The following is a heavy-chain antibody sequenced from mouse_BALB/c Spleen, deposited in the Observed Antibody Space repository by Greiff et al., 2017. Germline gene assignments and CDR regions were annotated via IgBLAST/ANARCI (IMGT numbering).Heavy chain of an antibody. D-gene: IGHD2-4*01. Sequence: EVQLQQSGTVLARPGASVKMSCKASGYTFTSYWMHWVKQRPGQGLEWIGAIYPGNSDTSYNQKFKGKAKLTAVTSTSTAYMELSSLTNEDSAVYYCTRYDYDDGYYYAMDYWGQGTSVTVSS. CDR3: TRYDYDDGYYYAMDY. CDR1: GYTFTSYW. V-gene: IGHV1-5*01. CDR2: IYPGNSDT. J-gene: IGHJ4*01.